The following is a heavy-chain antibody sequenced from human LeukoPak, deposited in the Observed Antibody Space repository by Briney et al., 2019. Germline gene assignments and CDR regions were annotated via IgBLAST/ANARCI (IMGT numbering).Heavy chain of an antibody. Sequence: SVKVSCKASGGTFSSYAISWVRQAPGQGLEWMGRIIPIFGTATYAQKFQGRVTITTDESTSTAYMELSSLRSEDTAVYYCARDSGYSSSWYQKTPSDDYWGQGTLVTVSS. J-gene: IGHJ4*02. D-gene: IGHD6-13*01. CDR3: ARDSGYSSSWYQKTPSDDY. CDR2: IIPIFGTA. CDR1: GGTFSSYA. V-gene: IGHV1-69*05.